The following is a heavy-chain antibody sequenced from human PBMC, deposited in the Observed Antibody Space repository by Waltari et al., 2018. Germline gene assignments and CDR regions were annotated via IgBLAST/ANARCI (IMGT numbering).Heavy chain of an antibody. CDR2: IIPILGIA. Sequence: QVQLVQSGAEVKKPGSSVKVSCKASGGTFSSYAISWEGQAPGQGLEWMGRIIPILGIANYAQKFQGRVTITADKSTSTAYMELSSLRSEDTAVYYCARDPTYCGGDCYLLYYYGMDVWGQGTTVTVSS. CDR1: GGTFSSYA. D-gene: IGHD2-21*02. V-gene: IGHV1-69*04. CDR3: ARDPTYCGGDCYLLYYYGMDV. J-gene: IGHJ6*02.